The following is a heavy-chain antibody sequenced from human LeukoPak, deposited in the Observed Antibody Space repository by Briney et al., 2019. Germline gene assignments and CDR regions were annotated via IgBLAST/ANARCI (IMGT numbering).Heavy chain of an antibody. CDR1: GFTFSSYG. CDR3: AKRGELRYFDWLGGSFDY. Sequence: GGSLRLSCAASGFTFSSYGMSWVRQAPGKGLEWVSAISGSGGSTYYADSVKGRFTISRDNSKNTLYLQMNSLRAEDTAVYYCAKRGELRYFDWLGGSFDYWGQGTLVTVSS. J-gene: IGHJ4*02. V-gene: IGHV3-23*01. CDR2: ISGSGGST. D-gene: IGHD3-9*01.